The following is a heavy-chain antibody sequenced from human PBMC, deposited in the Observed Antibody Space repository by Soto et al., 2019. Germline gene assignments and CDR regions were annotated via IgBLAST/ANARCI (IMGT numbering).Heavy chain of an antibody. Sequence: SETLSLTCTVSGGSISSYYWSWIRQPPGKGLEWIGYIYYSGSTNFNPSLKSRVTISKDTSKNQFSLILSSVTAADTAVYYCVRGLAAAGTHYFDYWGQGTLVTVSS. CDR1: GGSISSYY. V-gene: IGHV4-59*01. CDR2: IYYSGST. CDR3: VRGLAAAGTHYFDY. J-gene: IGHJ4*02. D-gene: IGHD6-13*01.